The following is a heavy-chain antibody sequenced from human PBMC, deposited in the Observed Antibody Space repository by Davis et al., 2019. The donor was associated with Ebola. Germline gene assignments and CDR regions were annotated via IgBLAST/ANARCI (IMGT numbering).Heavy chain of an antibody. V-gene: IGHV3-49*04. Sequence: GESLKISCTASGFTFGDYAMSWVRQAPGKGLEWVGFIRSKAYGGTTEYAASVKGRFTISRDDSKSIAYLQMNSLKTEDTAVYYCTRVLPTYYYDSSGYGVSNNFDYWGQGTLVTVSS. J-gene: IGHJ4*02. CDR3: TRVLPTYYYDSSGYGVSNNFDY. D-gene: IGHD3-22*01. CDR2: IRSKAYGGTT. CDR1: GFTFGDYA.